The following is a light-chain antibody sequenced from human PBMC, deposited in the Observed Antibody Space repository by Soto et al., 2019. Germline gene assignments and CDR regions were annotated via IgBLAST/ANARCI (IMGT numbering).Light chain of an antibody. J-gene: IGLJ2*01. CDR1: SSND. V-gene: IGLV1-40*01. CDR2: TNN. CDR3: QPYTSSLSGVV. Sequence: QSVLTQPPSVSGAPGQRVTISCTGSSSNDVHWYQQVPGTAPNVLIYTNNIRPSRGPDRFSGSKSGTTASLAITGLQAEDDDDYYCQPYTSSLSGVVFGGGTKRTVL.